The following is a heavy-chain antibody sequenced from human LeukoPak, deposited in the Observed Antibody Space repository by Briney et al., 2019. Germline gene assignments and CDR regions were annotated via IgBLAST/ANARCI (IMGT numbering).Heavy chain of an antibody. CDR1: GGSFSGYY. J-gene: IGHJ5*02. CDR3: ARDPQGRWEWLVDLGFDP. D-gene: IGHD6-19*01. V-gene: IGHV4-34*01. CDR2: INHSGST. Sequence: ASETLSLTCAVYGGSFSGYYWSWIRQPPGKGLEWIGEINHSGSTNYNPSLKSRVTISVDTSKNQFSLKLSSVTAADTAVYYCARDPQGRWEWLVDLGFDPWGQGTLVTVSS.